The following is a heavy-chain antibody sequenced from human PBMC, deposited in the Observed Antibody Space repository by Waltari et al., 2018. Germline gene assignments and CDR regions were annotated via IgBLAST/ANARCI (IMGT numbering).Heavy chain of an antibody. CDR3: ARDPTQRRAYFDK. CDR1: GFRFQDYT. V-gene: IGHV3-43*01. CDR2: ITSDGSST. J-gene: IGHJ4*02. Sequence: EVQLVESGGVVTQPGGSLRLSCAASGFRFQDYTIHWVRQAPGNGLEWVFLITSDGSSTFYADSVKGRFTISRDNSKQSLYLQMTSLRTEDTALYYCARDPTQRRAYFDKWGQGTPVTVS.